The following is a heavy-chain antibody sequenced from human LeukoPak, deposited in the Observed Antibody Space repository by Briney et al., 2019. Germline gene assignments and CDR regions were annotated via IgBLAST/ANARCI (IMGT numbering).Heavy chain of an antibody. CDR2: ISSSGSTI. V-gene: IGHV3-11*01. Sequence: PGGSLRLSCAAPGFTFIDYYMSWIRQAPGKGLEWVSYISSSGSTIYYADSVKGRFTISRDNAKNSLYLQMNSLRAEDTAVYYCARVYGDFWSGSPTSFDYWGQGTLVTVSS. CDR1: GFTFIDYY. D-gene: IGHD3-3*01. J-gene: IGHJ4*02. CDR3: ARVYGDFWSGSPTSFDY.